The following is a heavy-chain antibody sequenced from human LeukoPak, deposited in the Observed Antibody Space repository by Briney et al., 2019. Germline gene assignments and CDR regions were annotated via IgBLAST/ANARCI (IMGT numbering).Heavy chain of an antibody. CDR3: ARDKPGEGAFDI. D-gene: IGHD7-27*01. CDR2: MNPNSGNT. Sequence: ASVKVSCKASGYTFTSYDINWVRQATGQGLEWMGWMNPNSGNTGYAQKFQGRVTITRNTSISTAYMELSSLRSEDTAVYYCARDKPGEGAFDIWGQGTMVSVSS. J-gene: IGHJ3*02. CDR1: GYTFTSYD. V-gene: IGHV1-8*03.